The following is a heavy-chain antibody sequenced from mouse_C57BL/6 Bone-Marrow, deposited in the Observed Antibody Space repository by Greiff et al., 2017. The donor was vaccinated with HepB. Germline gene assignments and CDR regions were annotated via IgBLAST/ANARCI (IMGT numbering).Heavy chain of an antibody. CDR3: AMDYYGSPWFAY. Sequence: QVQLQQPGAELVKPGASVKVSCKASGYTFTSYWMHWVKQRPGQGLEWIGRIHPSDSDTNYNQKFKGKATLTVAKSSSTAYMQLSSLTSEDSAVYYCAMDYYGSPWFAYWGQGTLVTVSA. CDR1: GYTFTSYW. J-gene: IGHJ3*01. CDR2: IHPSDSDT. D-gene: IGHD1-1*01. V-gene: IGHV1-74*01.